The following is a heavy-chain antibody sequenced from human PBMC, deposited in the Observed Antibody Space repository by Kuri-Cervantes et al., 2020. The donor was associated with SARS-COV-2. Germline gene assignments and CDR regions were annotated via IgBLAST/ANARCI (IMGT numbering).Heavy chain of an antibody. CDR2: IWYDGKNE. D-gene: IGHD3-10*01. Sequence: GESLKISCGASGFSLTNYAILWVRQAPGEGLEWVSVIWYDGKNEYYAGSVKGRFNISRDTSKNTVSLHMNSLRAEDTAMYYCATGAANSYMDVWGRGTTVTVSS. J-gene: IGHJ6*03. V-gene: IGHV3-33*08. CDR1: GFSLTNYA. CDR3: ATGAANSYMDV.